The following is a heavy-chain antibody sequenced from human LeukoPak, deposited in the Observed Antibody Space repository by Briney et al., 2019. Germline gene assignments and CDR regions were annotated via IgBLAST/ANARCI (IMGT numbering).Heavy chain of an antibody. Sequence: ASVKVSCKVSGYTLTELSMHWVRQAPGQRLEWMGWINPNSGGTNYAQKFQGRVTMTRDTSISTAYMELSSLRSDDTAVYYCARTVREQQLVPFDYWGQGTLVTVSS. V-gene: IGHV1-2*02. CDR2: INPNSGGT. CDR3: ARTVREQQLVPFDY. CDR1: GYTLTELS. D-gene: IGHD6-13*01. J-gene: IGHJ4*02.